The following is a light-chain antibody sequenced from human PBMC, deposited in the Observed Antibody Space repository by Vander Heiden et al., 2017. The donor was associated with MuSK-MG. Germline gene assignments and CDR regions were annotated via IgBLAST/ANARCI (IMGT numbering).Light chain of an antibody. CDR2: AAS. J-gene: IGKJ4*02. V-gene: IGKV1-39*01. Sequence: IQFTQSPSSLSASVGARVTITCLASQSISSHLNWYQWKPVKVPKLPLYAASSLQSGVPSRLRGWGSGTDFTLTISSLKPEDFATYYCQQSYRKPCTFGGGTKVEIK. CDR1: QSISSH. CDR3: QQSYRKPCT.